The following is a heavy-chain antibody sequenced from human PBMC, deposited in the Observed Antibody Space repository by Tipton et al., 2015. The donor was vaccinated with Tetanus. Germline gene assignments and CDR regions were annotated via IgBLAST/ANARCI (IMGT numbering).Heavy chain of an antibody. Sequence: TLSLTCAVSGGSFTDCYWGWVRQPPGKGLEWIGEANHSGTTYYNASLKSRLTMSVDTSEQHFSLNLNSVTASDTAMYYCARRRYTWNRGGFDLWGQGTMVTVSS. J-gene: IGHJ3*01. D-gene: IGHD1-20*01. CDR2: ANHSGTT. CDR1: GGSFTDCY. V-gene: IGHV4-34*01. CDR3: ARRRYTWNRGGFDL.